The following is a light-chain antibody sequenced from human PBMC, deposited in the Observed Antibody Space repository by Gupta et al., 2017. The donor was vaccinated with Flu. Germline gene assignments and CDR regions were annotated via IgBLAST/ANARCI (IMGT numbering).Light chain of an antibody. CDR1: QSVATN. V-gene: IGKV3-15*01. CDR2: EAS. CDR3: QQYNNWPPLT. J-gene: IGKJ4*01. Sequence: EIVMTQSPATLSVSPGERATLSCRASQSVATNLGWYQQKPGQAPRLLIYEASTRATGIPASFSGSGSGTEFTLTISSLQSEDFAVYYCQQYNNWPPLTFGGGTKVEIK.